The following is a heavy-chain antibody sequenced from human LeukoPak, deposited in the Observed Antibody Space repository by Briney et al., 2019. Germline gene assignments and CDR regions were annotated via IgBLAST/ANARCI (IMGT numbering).Heavy chain of an antibody. CDR1: GNYW. CDR2: INSDGSWT. CDR3: VSFYETY. D-gene: IGHD2-2*01. V-gene: IGHV3-74*01. J-gene: IGHJ4*02. Sequence: GGSLRLSCAASGNYWMHWVRQAPGKGLVWVSHINSDGSWTTYVDSVKGRFTISKDNAKNTVYLQMNNLRAEDTAVYYCVSFYETYWGRGTLVTVSS.